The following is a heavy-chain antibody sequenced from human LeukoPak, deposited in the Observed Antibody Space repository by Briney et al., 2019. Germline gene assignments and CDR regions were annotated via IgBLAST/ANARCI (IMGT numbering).Heavy chain of an antibody. CDR2: IYYIGST. D-gene: IGHD2-15*01. CDR1: GGSISSSSYY. J-gene: IGHJ6*03. V-gene: IGHV4-39*07. CDR3: ARSVEGYCSGGSCYSYYYYMDV. Sequence: SETLSLTCTVSGGSISSSSYYWGWIRQPPVKGLEWIGNIYYIGSTYYNPSLKSRVTISVDTSKNQFSLKLSSVTAADTAVYYCARSVEGYCSGGSCYSYYYYMDVWGKGTTVTVSS.